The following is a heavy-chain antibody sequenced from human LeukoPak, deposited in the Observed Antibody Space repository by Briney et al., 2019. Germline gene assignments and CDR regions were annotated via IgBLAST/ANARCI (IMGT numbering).Heavy chain of an antibody. CDR3: ARSSVVPAAIPYYFDY. J-gene: IGHJ4*02. CDR2: IYHSGST. Sequence: SETLSLTCTVSGGSISGGGYYWSWIRQPPGKGLEWIGYIYHSGSTYYNPSLKSRVTISVDRSKNQFSLKLSSVTAADTAVYYCARSSVVPAAIPYYFDYWGQGTLVTVSS. CDR1: GGSISGGGYY. D-gene: IGHD2-2*02. V-gene: IGHV4-30-2*01.